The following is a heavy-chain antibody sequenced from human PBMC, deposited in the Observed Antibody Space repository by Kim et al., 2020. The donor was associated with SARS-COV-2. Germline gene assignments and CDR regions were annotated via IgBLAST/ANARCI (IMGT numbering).Heavy chain of an antibody. CDR3: ARTPDYHYWYFDL. J-gene: IGHJ2*01. D-gene: IGHD4-17*01. Sequence: SETLSLTCTVSGGSISSGSYYWSWIRQPAGKGLEWIGRIYTSGSTNYNPSLKRRVTISVDTSKNQFSLKLSSVTAADTAVYYCARTPDYHYWYFDLWGRGTLVTVSS. V-gene: IGHV4-61*02. CDR2: IYTSGST. CDR1: GGSISSGSYY.